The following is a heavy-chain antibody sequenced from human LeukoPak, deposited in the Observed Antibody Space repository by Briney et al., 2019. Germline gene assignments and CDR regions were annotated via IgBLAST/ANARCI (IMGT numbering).Heavy chain of an antibody. J-gene: IGHJ5*02. CDR3: ARARGSSWYVRWFDP. D-gene: IGHD6-13*01. Sequence: WGSLRLSCAASGFTFSSYAMHWVRQAPGKGLEWVAVISYDGSNKYYADSVKGRFTISRDNSKDTLYLQMNSLRAEDTAVYYCARARGSSWYVRWFDPWGQGTLVTVSS. CDR2: ISYDGSNK. CDR1: GFTFSSYA. V-gene: IGHV3-30*04.